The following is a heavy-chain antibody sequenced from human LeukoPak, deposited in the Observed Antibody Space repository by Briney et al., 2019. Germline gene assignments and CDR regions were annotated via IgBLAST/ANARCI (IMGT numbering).Heavy chain of an antibody. CDR3: ARDQSFEMDAFDV. CDR1: GGSFKNHF. Sequence: PSETLSLTCAVYGGSFKNHFWTWIRQAPGKGLEWIGEVSHNGSTVYNPSLESLITISVDTSKKQFSLRVNSVTVADAAVYYCARDQSFEMDAFDVWGQGTMVTVSS. J-gene: IGHJ3*01. CDR2: VSHNGST. V-gene: IGHV4-34*01. D-gene: IGHD5-24*01.